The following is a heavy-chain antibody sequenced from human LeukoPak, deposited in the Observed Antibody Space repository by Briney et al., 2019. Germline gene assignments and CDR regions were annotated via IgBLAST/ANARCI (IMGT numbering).Heavy chain of an antibody. CDR1: GYTLTELS. V-gene: IGHV1-24*01. J-gene: IGHJ4*02. CDR2: FDPEDGET. Sequence: WASVTVSCKVSGYTLTELSMHWVRQAPGKGLEWMGGFDPEDGETIYAQKFQGRVTMTEDTSTDTAYMELSSLRSEDTAVYYCATAPITFGGVISRGLFDYWGQGTLVTVSS. D-gene: IGHD3-16*02. CDR3: ATAPITFGGVISRGLFDY.